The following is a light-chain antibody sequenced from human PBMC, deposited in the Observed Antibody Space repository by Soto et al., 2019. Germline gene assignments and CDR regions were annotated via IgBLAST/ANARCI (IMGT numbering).Light chain of an antibody. CDR1: SSNIGAGYD. J-gene: IGLJ2*01. CDR2: GNS. V-gene: IGLV1-40*01. CDR3: QSYDSSLSGSV. Sequence: QSVLTQPHSVSGAPGLRVTISCTGSSSNIGAGYDVHWYQQLPGTAPKLLIYGNSNRPSGVPDRFSGSKSGTSASLAITGLQAEDEADYYCQSYDSSLSGSVFGGGTKLTV.